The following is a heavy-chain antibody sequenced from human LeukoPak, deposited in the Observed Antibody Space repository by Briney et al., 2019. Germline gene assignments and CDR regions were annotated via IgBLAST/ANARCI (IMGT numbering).Heavy chain of an antibody. Sequence: ASVKVSCKASGYTFTSYDINWVRQATGQGLEWMGWMNPNSGNTGYAQKFQGRVTMTRNTSISTAYTELSSLRSEDTAVYYCARGLFPARHAKGYAFDIWGQGTMVTVSS. CDR3: ARGLFPARHAKGYAFDI. CDR1: GYTFTSYD. CDR2: MNPNSGNT. V-gene: IGHV1-8*01. D-gene: IGHD6-6*01. J-gene: IGHJ3*02.